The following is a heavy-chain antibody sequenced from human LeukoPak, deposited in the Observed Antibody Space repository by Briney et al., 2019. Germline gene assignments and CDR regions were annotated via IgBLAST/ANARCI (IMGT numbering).Heavy chain of an antibody. D-gene: IGHD1-1*01. J-gene: IGHJ5*02. CDR3: AKGSYNWNDGIDP. CDR2: ISWDGGST. V-gene: IGHV3-43*01. CDR1: GFTFDDYT. Sequence: GGSLRLSCAASGFTFDDYTMHWVRQAPGKGLEWVSLISWDGGSTYYADSVKGRFTISRDNSKNPLYLQMNSLRTEDTALYYCAKGSYNWNDGIDPWGQGTLVTVSS.